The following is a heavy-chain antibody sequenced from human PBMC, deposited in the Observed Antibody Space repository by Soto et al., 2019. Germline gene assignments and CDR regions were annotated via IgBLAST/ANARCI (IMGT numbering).Heavy chain of an antibody. J-gene: IGHJ2*01. D-gene: IGHD6-13*01. CDR1: GFTFSSYG. Sequence: QVQLVESGGGVVQPGRSLRLSCAASGFTFSSYGMHWVRQAPGKGLEWVAVISYDGSNKYYADSVKGRFTISRDNSKNTLYRQRNSLRAEDTAVYYCAKDQYGSSWYRPANWYFDLWGRGTLVTVSS. V-gene: IGHV3-30*18. CDR3: AKDQYGSSWYRPANWYFDL. CDR2: ISYDGSNK.